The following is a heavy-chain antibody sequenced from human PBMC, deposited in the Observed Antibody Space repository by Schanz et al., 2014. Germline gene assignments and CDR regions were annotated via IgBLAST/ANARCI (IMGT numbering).Heavy chain of an antibody. Sequence: EVQLVESGGGVVRPGGSLRLSCAASGITFSGYSMNWVRQAPGKGLEWVSYISGSSSTKYYADSVKGRFVISRDNAMNTVYLQMNSLRSDDAAVYYCARAQGVIRLYYGVDVWGQGTTVTVSS. CDR2: ISGSSSTK. CDR3: ARAQGVIRLYYGVDV. D-gene: IGHD3-10*01. CDR1: GITFSGYS. J-gene: IGHJ6*02. V-gene: IGHV3-48*04.